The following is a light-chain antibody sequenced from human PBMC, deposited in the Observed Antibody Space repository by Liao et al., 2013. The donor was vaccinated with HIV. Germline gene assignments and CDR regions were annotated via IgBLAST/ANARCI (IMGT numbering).Light chain of an antibody. CDR1: MLAKKH. CDR2: KDS. Sequence: SYELTQPSSVSVSPGQTARITCSGEMLAKKHARWFQQKPGQAPVLVIHKDSERRSGIPERFSGSSSGTTVTLTINGAQVEDEADYYCYAVADNIWVFGGGTKLTVL. CDR3: YAVADNIWV. J-gene: IGLJ3*02. V-gene: IGLV3-27*01.